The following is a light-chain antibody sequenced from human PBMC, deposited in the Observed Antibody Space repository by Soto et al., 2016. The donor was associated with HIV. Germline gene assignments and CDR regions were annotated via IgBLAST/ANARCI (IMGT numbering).Light chain of an antibody. Sequence: DIQLTQSPSSLSASIGDRVTITCRASQGITNDLGWYQQKPGKAPKRLIYSAFTLQSGVPSRFSGTGSGTEFALTISSLQPDDFATYYCQQYNSYSIFTFGPGTKVDIK. CDR3: QQYNSYSIFT. CDR1: QGITND. V-gene: IGKV1-17*01. CDR2: SAF. J-gene: IGKJ3*01.